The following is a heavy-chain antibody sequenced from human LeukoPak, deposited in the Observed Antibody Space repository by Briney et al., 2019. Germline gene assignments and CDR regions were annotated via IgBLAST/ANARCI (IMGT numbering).Heavy chain of an antibody. CDR3: ARGGGWSYFDY. CDR1: GFTLSSYA. CDR2: ISDTGNT. Sequence: PGGSLRLSCAASGFTLSSYAMSWVRQAPGKGLEWVSAISDTGNTYHADSVKGRFTISRDSSKNTLYLQMNSLRAEDTAVYYCARGGGWSYFDYWGQGTLVTVSS. J-gene: IGHJ4*02. V-gene: IGHV3-23*01. D-gene: IGHD6-19*01.